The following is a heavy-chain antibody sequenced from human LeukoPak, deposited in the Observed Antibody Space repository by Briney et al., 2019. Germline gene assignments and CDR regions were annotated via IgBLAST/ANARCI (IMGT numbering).Heavy chain of an antibody. Sequence: SVKVSCKASGGTFSSYAISWVRQAPGQGLEWMGGIIPIFGTANYAQKFQGRVTITTDESTSTAYVELSSLRSEDTAVYYCAREAGLQYRWFDPWGQGTLVTVSS. CDR1: GGTFSSYA. CDR2: IIPIFGTA. J-gene: IGHJ5*02. V-gene: IGHV1-69*05. CDR3: AREAGLQYRWFDP. D-gene: IGHD4-11*01.